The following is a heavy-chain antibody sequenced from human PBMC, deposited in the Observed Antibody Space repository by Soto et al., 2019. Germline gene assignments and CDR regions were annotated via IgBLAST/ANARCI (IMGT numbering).Heavy chain of an antibody. CDR1: GYTFASYG. CDR3: ARDGILGTTQGSWFDP. Sequence: QVQLVQSGAEVKEPGASVKVSCKASGYTFASYGINWVRQAPGQGLEWMGWISGYNGNTKYAQKFQGRVTVTTDTSTSTGYMELRSLRSDDTAVYYCARDGILGTTQGSWFDPWGQGTLVIVSS. V-gene: IGHV1-18*01. J-gene: IGHJ5*02. CDR2: ISGYNGNT. D-gene: IGHD1-26*01.